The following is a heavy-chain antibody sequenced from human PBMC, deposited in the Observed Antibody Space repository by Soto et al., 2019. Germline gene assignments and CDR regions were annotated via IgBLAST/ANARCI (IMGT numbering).Heavy chain of an antibody. CDR3: ARHGITIFGVAWSRFDP. CDR2: IYYSGST. Sequence: SETLSLTCTVSGGSISPYYWSWIRQIPGKGLEWIGSIYYSGSTYYNPSLKSRVAISVDTSKNQFSLKLSSVTAADTAVYYCARHGITIFGVAWSRFDPWGQGTLVTVSS. V-gene: IGHV4-59*05. J-gene: IGHJ5*02. CDR1: GGSISPYY. D-gene: IGHD3-3*01.